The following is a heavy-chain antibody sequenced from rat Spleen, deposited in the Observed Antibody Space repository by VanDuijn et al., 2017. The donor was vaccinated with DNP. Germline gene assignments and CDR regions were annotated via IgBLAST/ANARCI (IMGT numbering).Heavy chain of an antibody. D-gene: IGHD1-3*01. V-gene: IGHV1-43*01. CDR2: INTGSGGT. Sequence: QVQLRQSGAEPAKPGSSVKISCKASGYTFTTYYMTWIKQTTGQGLEYIGYINTGSGGTNYNEKFRGKATLTVDTSSNTAFMQLSSLTPDDSAVYYCARPQIFNYGNYGFAYWGQGTLVTVSS. CDR3: ARPQIFNYGNYGFAY. J-gene: IGHJ3*01. CDR1: GYTFTTYY.